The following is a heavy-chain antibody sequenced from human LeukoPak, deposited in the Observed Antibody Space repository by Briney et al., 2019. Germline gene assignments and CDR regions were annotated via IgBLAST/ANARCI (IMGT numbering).Heavy chain of an antibody. D-gene: IGHD3-10*01. V-gene: IGHV3-74*01. Sequence: EGSLRLSCAASGFTFRSYWMHWVRQAPGKGLAWISRINSDGSSLSYADSVKGRFTISRDNAKNTLYLQMNSLRAEDTAVYYCNYGSGSYPRYWGQGTLVTVSS. CDR1: GFTFRSYW. CDR3: NYGSGSYPRY. CDR2: INSDGSSL. J-gene: IGHJ4*02.